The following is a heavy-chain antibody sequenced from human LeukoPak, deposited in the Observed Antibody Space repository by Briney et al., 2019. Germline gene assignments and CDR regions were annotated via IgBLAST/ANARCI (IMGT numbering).Heavy chain of an antibody. J-gene: IGHJ4*02. CDR3: ARDMWGTSDY. Sequence: GGSLRLSCAASGFTFSVFWMHWVRQAPGTGPVWVSRINPDGSTTNYADSVKGRFTISRDNAKNTLYLQTSSLRDEDTAVYYCARDMWGTSDYWGQGTLVTVSS. CDR1: GFTFSVFW. V-gene: IGHV3-74*01. D-gene: IGHD1-14*01. CDR2: INPDGSTT.